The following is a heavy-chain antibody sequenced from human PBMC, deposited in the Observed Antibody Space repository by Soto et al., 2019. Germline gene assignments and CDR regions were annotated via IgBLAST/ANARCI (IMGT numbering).Heavy chain of an antibody. CDR1: GFTFSSYG. V-gene: IGHV3-30*18. Sequence: AGGSLRLSCAASGFTFSSYGMHWVRQAPGKGLEWVAVISYDGSNKYYADSVKGRFIISRDNSKNTLYLQMNSLRAEDTAVYYCEKDDYYYGMDVWGQGTTVTVSS. J-gene: IGHJ6*02. CDR2: ISYDGSNK. CDR3: EKDDYYYGMDV.